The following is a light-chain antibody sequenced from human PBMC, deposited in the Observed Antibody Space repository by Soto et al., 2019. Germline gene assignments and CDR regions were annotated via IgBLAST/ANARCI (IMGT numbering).Light chain of an antibody. CDR2: DVS. V-gene: IGLV2-14*01. Sequence: QSALTQPASVSRSPGQSITISCTGTSSDVGAYDYVSWYQQHPGRAPKLMIYDVSYRPSGVSNRFSGSKSGNTASLTISGLQAEDEADYYCSTYTTTSPVVFGGGTKLTVL. J-gene: IGLJ2*01. CDR1: SSDVGAYDY. CDR3: STYTTTSPVV.